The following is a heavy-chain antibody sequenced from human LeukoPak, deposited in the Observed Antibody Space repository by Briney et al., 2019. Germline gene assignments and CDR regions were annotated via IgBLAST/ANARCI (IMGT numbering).Heavy chain of an antibody. J-gene: IGHJ5*02. V-gene: IGHV4-39*07. Sequence: SETLSLACTVSGGSISSSSYYWGWVRQPPGEGLEWIGTICYSGSTYYNPSLKSRVSISVDTSKNQFSLKLSSVTAADTAVYYCARVPLIVVVPAAMRGWFDPWGQGTLVTVSS. CDR1: GGSISSSSYY. D-gene: IGHD2-2*01. CDR2: ICYSGST. CDR3: ARVPLIVVVPAAMRGWFDP.